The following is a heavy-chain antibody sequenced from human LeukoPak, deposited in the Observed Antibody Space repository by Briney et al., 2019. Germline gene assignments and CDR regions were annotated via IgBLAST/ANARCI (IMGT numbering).Heavy chain of an antibody. D-gene: IGHD1-26*01. CDR1: GYTLTELS. V-gene: IGHV1-24*01. CDR2: FDPEDGET. Sequence: ASVKVSCKVSGYTLTELSMHWVRQAPGKGLEWMGGFDPEDGETIYAQKFQGRVTMTEDTSTDTAYMELSSLRSEDTAVYYCATPSGGYSFHLFDYWGQGTLVTVSS. J-gene: IGHJ4*02. CDR3: ATPSGGYSFHLFDY.